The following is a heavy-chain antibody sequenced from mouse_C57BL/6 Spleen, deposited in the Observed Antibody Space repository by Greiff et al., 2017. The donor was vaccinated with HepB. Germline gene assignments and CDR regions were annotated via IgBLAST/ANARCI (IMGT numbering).Heavy chain of an antibody. J-gene: IGHJ2*01. CDR3: ARSYYYGSSQYYFDD. CDR2: IDPSDSET. V-gene: IGHV1-52*01. CDR1: GYTFTSYW. Sequence: QVQLQQPGAELVRPGSSVKLSCKASGYTFTSYWMHWVKQRPIQGLEWIGNIDPSDSETHYNQKFKDKATLTVDKSSSTAYMQLSSLTSEDSAVYYCARSYYYGSSQYYFDDWGQVTTLTVSS. D-gene: IGHD1-1*01.